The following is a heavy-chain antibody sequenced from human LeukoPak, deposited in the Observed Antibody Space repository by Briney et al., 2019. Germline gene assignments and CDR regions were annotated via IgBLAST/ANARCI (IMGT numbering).Heavy chain of an antibody. J-gene: IGHJ6*02. CDR3: AKDPARFLEWLTQKYGMDV. D-gene: IGHD3-3*01. Sequence: QPGRSLRLSCAASGFTFSSYGMHWVRQAPGKGLEWVAVISYDGSNIYYADSVKGRFTISRDNSKNTLYLQMTSVRPEDTAVYYCAKDPARFLEWLTQKYGMDVWGQGTTVTVSS. CDR2: ISYDGSNI. V-gene: IGHV3-30*18. CDR1: GFTFSSYG.